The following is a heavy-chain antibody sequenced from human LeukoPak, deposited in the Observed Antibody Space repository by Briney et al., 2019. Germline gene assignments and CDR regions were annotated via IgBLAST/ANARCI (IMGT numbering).Heavy chain of an antibody. Sequence: QTGGSLRLSCAASGITFSSYSMNWVRQAPGKGLEWVSYISSSSSTIYYADSVKGRFTISRDNAKNTLDLQMNSLRAEDTAVYYCARGYGGKFDYWGQGTLVTVSS. V-gene: IGHV3-48*04. D-gene: IGHD4-23*01. J-gene: IGHJ4*02. CDR1: GITFSSYS. CDR2: ISSSSSTI. CDR3: ARGYGGKFDY.